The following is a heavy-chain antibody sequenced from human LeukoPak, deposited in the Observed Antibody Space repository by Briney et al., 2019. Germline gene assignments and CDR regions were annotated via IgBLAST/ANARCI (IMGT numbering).Heavy chain of an antibody. CDR3: TSSRFVIVGATRY. Sequence: PGGSLRLSCTASGFTFGDYAMSWFRQAPGKGLEWVGFIRSKAYGGTTEYAASVKGRFTISRDDSKSIAYLQMNSLKTEDTAVYYCTSSRFVIVGATRYWGQGTLVTVSS. J-gene: IGHJ4*02. D-gene: IGHD1-26*01. V-gene: IGHV3-49*03. CDR1: GFTFGDYA. CDR2: IRSKAYGGTT.